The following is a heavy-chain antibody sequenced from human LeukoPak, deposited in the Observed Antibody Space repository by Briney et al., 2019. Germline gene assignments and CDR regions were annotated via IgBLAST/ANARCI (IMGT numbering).Heavy chain of an antibody. CDR2: ISSSSSYI. J-gene: IGHJ3*02. CDR1: GFTFSSYS. D-gene: IGHD4-17*01. Sequence: GGSLRLSCAASGFTFSSYSMNWVRQAPGKGLEWVSSISSSSSYIYYADSVKGRFTISRDNAKNSLYLQMNSLRAEDTAVYYCVRRGPTTVTTHDAFDIWGQGTMVTVSS. CDR3: VRRGPTTVTTHDAFDI. V-gene: IGHV3-21*01.